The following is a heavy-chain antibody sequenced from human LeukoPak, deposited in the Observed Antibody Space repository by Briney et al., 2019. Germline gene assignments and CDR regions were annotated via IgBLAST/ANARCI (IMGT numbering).Heavy chain of an antibody. J-gene: IGHJ4*02. Sequence: SGTLSLTCAVSGGSISTTNWWTWIRQPPGKGLEWIGEINHSGSTSYNPSLKSRVTISVDTSKNQFSLELSSVTAADTAVYYCAGGSGGPRLGYWGQGNLVTVSS. D-gene: IGHD3-10*01. CDR3: AGGSGGPRLGY. CDR2: INHSGST. V-gene: IGHV4-4*02. CDR1: GGSISTTNW.